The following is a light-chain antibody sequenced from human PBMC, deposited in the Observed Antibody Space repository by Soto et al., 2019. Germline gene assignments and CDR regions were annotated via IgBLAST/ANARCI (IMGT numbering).Light chain of an antibody. V-gene: IGKV1-39*01. CDR3: QQSYGTPRT. J-gene: IGKJ1*01. CDR2: AAS. CDR1: QSISSY. Sequence: DIEMTQSPSSLSASVGDRVTITCRASQSISSYLNWYQQKPGKAPNLLIYAASSLESGVPSRFSGSGSGTDFTLTISSLQPEDCLTYYCQQSYGTPRTFGQGTKVEIK.